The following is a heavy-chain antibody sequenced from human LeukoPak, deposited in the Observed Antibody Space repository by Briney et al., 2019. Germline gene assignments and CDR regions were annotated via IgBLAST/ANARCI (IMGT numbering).Heavy chain of an antibody. CDR3: AIHRLFDS. D-gene: IGHD5-18*01. J-gene: IGHJ4*02. CDR1: GFTFSSNG. CDR2: IRYDGSNK. V-gene: IGHV3-30*02. Sequence: GGSLRLSCAASGFTFSSNGMHWVRQAPGKGLEWVAFIRYDGSNKYYAESVKGRFTISRDNSKNTLFLQMSNLRAEDTAVYYCAIHRLFDSWGQGALVTVSS.